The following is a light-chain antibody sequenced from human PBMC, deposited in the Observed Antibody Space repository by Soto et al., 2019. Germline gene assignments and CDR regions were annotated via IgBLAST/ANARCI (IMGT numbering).Light chain of an antibody. Sequence: QSVLTQPASVSGFPGQSITTPCTGPSRDVGGYNYVSWYQQHPGKPPKLMIYDVSNRPSGVSNRFSGSKSGNTASLTISGLQAEDEADYYCSSYTSSSTLVVFGGGTKLTVL. V-gene: IGLV2-14*01. J-gene: IGLJ2*01. CDR1: SRDVGGYNY. CDR2: DVS. CDR3: SSYTSSSTLVV.